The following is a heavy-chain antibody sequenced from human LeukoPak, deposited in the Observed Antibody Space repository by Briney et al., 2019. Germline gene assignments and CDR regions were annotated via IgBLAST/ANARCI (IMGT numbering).Heavy chain of an antibody. D-gene: IGHD4-23*01. CDR1: GGSISSGDYY. V-gene: IGHV4-30-4*01. CDR2: IYYSGST. CDR3: ARYGGNSDFYFDY. Sequence: SQTLSLTCTVSGGSISSGDYYWSWIRQPPGKGLEWIGYIYYSGSTFYNPSLMSRVTISVDTSKNQFSLKLSSVTPADTAVYYCARYGGNSDFYFDYWGQGTLVTVSS. J-gene: IGHJ4*02.